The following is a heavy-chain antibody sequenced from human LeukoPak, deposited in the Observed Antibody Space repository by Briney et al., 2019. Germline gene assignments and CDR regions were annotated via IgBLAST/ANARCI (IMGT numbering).Heavy chain of an antibody. CDR3: ARALKNSYDYVWGSYRLWNFDY. CDR2: INHSGST. D-gene: IGHD3-16*02. J-gene: IGHJ4*02. CDR1: GGSFSGYY. V-gene: IGHV4-34*01. Sequence: SETLSLTCAVYGGSFSGYYWSWIRQPPGKGLEWIGEINHSGSTNYNPSLKSRVTISVDTSKNQFSLKLSSVTAADTAVYYCARALKNSYDYVWGSYRLWNFDYWGQGTLVTVSS.